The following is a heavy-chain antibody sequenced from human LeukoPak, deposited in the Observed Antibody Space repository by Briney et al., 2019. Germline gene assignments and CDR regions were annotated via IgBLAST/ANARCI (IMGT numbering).Heavy chain of an antibody. V-gene: IGHV4-59*01. CDR1: GGSISSYY. CDR3: ASLSKRWLQLGY. Sequence: SETLSLTCTVSGGSISSYYWSWIRQPPGKGLEWIGYIYYSGSTNYNPSLKSRVTISVDTSKNQFSLKLSSVTAADTAVYYCASLSKRWLQLGYWGQGTLVTVSS. D-gene: IGHD5-24*01. J-gene: IGHJ4*02. CDR2: IYYSGST.